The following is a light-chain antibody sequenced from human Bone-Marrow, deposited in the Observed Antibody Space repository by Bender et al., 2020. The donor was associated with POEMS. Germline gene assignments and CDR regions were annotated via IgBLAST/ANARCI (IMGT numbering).Light chain of an antibody. J-gene: IGLJ1*01. Sequence: QSALTQPASVSGSPGQSITISCTGASSDVGGYNYVSWYQQHPGKAPKLILYDVTRPPSGFSSLFCGSDSGNAASVTISGLRAEDEADYYCSSYTNTNTCVFGTGTKVTVL. CDR1: SSDVGGYNY. CDR2: DVT. V-gene: IGLV2-14*03. CDR3: SSYTNTNTCV.